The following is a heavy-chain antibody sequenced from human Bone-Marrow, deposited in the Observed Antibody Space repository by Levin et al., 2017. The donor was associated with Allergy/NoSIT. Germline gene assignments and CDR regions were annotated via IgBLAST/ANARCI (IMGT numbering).Heavy chain of an antibody. CDR2: IFASGTT. CDR3: ARGRQNGDFFDY. CDR1: GGSFSYYY. V-gene: IGHV4-4*07. D-gene: IGHD2-21*01. J-gene: IGHJ4*02. Sequence: SETLSLTCTVSGGSFSYYYWSWMRQPAGRGLEWIGRIFASGTTNYNYSLKSPVTMSIDTSKNQFSLKLNSVTAADTAVYYCARGRQNGDFFDYWGQGTLVTVSS.